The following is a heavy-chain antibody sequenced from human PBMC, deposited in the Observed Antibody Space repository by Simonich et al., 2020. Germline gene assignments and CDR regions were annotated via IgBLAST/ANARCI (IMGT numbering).Heavy chain of an antibody. D-gene: IGHD2-15*01. CDR2: ISPILSIA. CDR3: ARGGLADRRVVYYYYMDV. CDR1: GGTFSSYA. J-gene: IGHJ6*03. V-gene: IGHV1-69*09. Sequence: QVQLVQSGAEVKKPGSSVKVSCKASGGTFSSYAISWVRQAPGQGLEGMGVISPILSIANYAQKCQGRGTITADKSTSTAYMELSSLRSEDTAVYYCARGGLADRRVVYYYYMDVWGKGTTVTVSS.